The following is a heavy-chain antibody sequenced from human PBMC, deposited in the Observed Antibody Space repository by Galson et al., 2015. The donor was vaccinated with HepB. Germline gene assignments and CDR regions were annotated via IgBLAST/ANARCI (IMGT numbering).Heavy chain of an antibody. CDR1: GYSFTSYW. D-gene: IGHD2-2*02. CDR2: IYPGDSDT. V-gene: IGHV5-51*03. CDR3: ARRAFYCSSTSCYRGLSSHAFDI. J-gene: IGHJ3*02. Sequence: QSGAEVKKPGESLKISCKGSGYSFTSYWIGWVRQMPGKGLEWMGIIYPGDSDTRYSPSFQGQVTISADKSISTAYLQWSSLKASDTAMYYCARRAFYCSSTSCYRGLSSHAFDIWGQGTMVTVSS.